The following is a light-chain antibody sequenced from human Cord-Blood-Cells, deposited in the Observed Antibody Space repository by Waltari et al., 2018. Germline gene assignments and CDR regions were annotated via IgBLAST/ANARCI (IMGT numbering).Light chain of an antibody. Sequence: IVLTQSPGTLSLSPGDRATLSCRASQSVSSSYLAWYQQKPGQAPRLLIYGASSMATGIPDRFSGSGSGTDFTLTISRLQPEDFAVYYCQQYGSSPALTFGGGTKVEIK. CDR3: QQYGSSPALT. CDR1: QSVSSSY. J-gene: IGKJ4*01. CDR2: GAS. V-gene: IGKV3-20*01.